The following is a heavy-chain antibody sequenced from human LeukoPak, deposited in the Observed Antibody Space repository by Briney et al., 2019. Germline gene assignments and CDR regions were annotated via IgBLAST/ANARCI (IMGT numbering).Heavy chain of an antibody. J-gene: IGHJ4*02. CDR1: GFTFSSYA. CDR2: ISGSGGST. Sequence: GESLRLSCIASGFTFSSYAMGWVRQAPGKGLDWVSAISGSGGSTYYADSVKGRFTISRDNSKNTLYLQMNSLRAEDTAVYYCAKPEIAVAGAFDYWGQGTLVTVSS. CDR3: AKPEIAVAGAFDY. D-gene: IGHD6-19*01. V-gene: IGHV3-23*01.